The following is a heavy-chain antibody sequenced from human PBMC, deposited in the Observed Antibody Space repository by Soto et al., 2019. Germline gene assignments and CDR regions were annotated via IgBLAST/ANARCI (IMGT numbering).Heavy chain of an antibody. D-gene: IGHD3-22*01. CDR1: GGTFSSYA. CDR3: ASHYDSSGYYYRGLDY. CDR2: IIPIFGTA. J-gene: IGHJ4*02. Sequence: QVQLVQSGAEVKKPGSSVKVSCKASGGTFSSYAISWVRQAPGQGLEWMGGIIPIFGTADYAQKFQGRVRITPDESTSTGNMELSSLRSEDTAVYYCASHYDSSGYYYRGLDYWGQGTLVTVSS. V-gene: IGHV1-69*05.